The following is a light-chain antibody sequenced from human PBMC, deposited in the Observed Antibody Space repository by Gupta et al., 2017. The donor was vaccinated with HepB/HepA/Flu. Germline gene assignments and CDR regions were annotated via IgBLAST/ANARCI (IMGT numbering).Light chain of an antibody. CDR3: QQSYSSPPS. CDR2: ATS. CDR1: RTISTY. V-gene: IGKV1-39*01. Sequence: DIQMAQSPSSLSASVGDRVNLTCRASRTISTYLNWYQQKPGTAPKLLIYATSKVQSGVPSRFSGSGSGTDFTLTISRLQPEDFATYFCQQSYSSPPSFGQGTXLEIK. J-gene: IGKJ2*01.